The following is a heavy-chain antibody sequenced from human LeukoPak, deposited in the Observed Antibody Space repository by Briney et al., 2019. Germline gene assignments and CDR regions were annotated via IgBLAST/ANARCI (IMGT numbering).Heavy chain of an antibody. CDR1: GYSFTSYW. J-gene: IGHJ4*02. V-gene: IGHV5-51*01. CDR3: ARLQYSSGWYGPFDY. CDR2: IYPGDSDT. Sequence: GESLKISCKGSGYSFTSYWIGWVRQMPGKGLEWMGIIYPGDSDTRYSPSFQGQVTISADKSISTAYLQWSSLKASDTAMYYCARLQYSSGWYGPFDYWGQGTLVTVSS. D-gene: IGHD6-19*01.